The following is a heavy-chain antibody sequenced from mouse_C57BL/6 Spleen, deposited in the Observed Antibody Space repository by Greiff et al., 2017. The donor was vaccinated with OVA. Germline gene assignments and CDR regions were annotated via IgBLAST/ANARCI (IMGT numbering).Heavy chain of an antibody. V-gene: IGHV1-15*01. D-gene: IGHD5-1*01. Sequence: VQLQQSGAELVRPGASVTLSCKASGYTFTDYEMHWVKQTPVHGLEWIGALDPETGGTAYNQKFKGKAILTADKSSSTAYMELRSLTSEDSAVYYWTKEYRDYLDYWGQGTTLTVSS. J-gene: IGHJ2*01. CDR2: LDPETGGT. CDR3: TKEYRDYLDY. CDR1: GYTFTDYE.